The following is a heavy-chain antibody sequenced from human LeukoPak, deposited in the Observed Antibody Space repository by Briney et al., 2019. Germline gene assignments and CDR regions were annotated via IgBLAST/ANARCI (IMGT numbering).Heavy chain of an antibody. CDR1: RYILTGFY. V-gene: IGHV1-2*02. D-gene: IGHD1-26*01. CDR2: INPNSGDT. CDR3: ARAVVGATGLLFDY. Sequence: SMKVASKASRYILTGFYIHWVRPAPEQGLEWMGWINPNSGDTNYAQKFQGRVTMTRDTPISTAYMERSRLRSNAPSVYYWARAVVGATGLLFDYWGQGTLVTISS. J-gene: IGHJ4*02.